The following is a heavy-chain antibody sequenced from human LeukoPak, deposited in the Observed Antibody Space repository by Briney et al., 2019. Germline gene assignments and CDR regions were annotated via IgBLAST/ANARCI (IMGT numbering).Heavy chain of an antibody. J-gene: IGHJ3*02. D-gene: IGHD3-10*01. CDR1: GFTFTSYG. CDR3: ARGRSITLLRGVAMSDGFDI. V-gene: IGHV3-21*01. Sequence: GGSLRLSCAASGFTFTSYGMNWVRQAPGKGLEWVSFIDTSGSYIYYGDSLKGRVTIFRDSAKNSLYLQMNGLRAEDTAVYYCARGRSITLLRGVAMSDGFDIWGQGAMVTVSS. CDR2: IDTSGSYI.